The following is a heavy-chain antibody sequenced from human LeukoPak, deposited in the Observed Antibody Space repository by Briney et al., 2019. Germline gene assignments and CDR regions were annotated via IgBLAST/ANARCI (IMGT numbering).Heavy chain of an antibody. CDR2: IYTSGST. Sequence: PSETLSLTCTVSGGSISSGSYYWSWIRQPAGKGLEWIGRIYTSGSTNYNPSLKSRVTISVDTSKNQFSLKLSSVTAADTAVYYCARIKYSSSWYGENYMDVWGKGTTVTISS. CDR3: ARIKYSSSWYGENYMDV. J-gene: IGHJ6*03. D-gene: IGHD6-13*01. CDR1: GGSISSGSYY. V-gene: IGHV4-61*02.